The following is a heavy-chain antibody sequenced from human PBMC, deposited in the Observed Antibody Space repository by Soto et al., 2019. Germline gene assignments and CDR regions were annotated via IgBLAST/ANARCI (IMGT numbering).Heavy chain of an antibody. J-gene: IGHJ3*02. CDR1: GYTFTSYD. V-gene: IGHV1-8*01. D-gene: IGHD3-10*01. CDR3: ASYVLWFPIHRDALVI. CDR2: MNPNSGNT. Sequence: ASVKVSCKDSGYTFTSYDINWERQATGHGLEWMGWMNPNSGNTVYARKFQVRVTMTRNTSISTASMELSRMRAEDTAVYYRASYVLWFPIHRDALVIWSPGTMVAVAS.